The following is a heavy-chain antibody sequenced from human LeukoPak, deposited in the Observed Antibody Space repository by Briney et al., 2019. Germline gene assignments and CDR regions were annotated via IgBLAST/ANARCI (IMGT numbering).Heavy chain of an antibody. V-gene: IGHV3-7*01. CDR2: INQDGSEK. CDR3: AREEESGYSGYGPFDY. CDR1: GFTFSIYW. J-gene: IGHJ4*02. D-gene: IGHD5-12*01. Sequence: GGSLRLSCAASGFTFSIYWMSWVRQAPGKGLEWVANINQDGSEKYYVDSVKGRFTISRDNAKNSLYLQMNSLRAEDTAVYYCAREEESGYSGYGPFDYWGQGTLVTVSS.